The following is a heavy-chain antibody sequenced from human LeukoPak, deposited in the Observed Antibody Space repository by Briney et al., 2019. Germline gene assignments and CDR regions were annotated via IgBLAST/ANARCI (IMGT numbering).Heavy chain of an antibody. CDR3: AKDQNIVATINFDY. J-gene: IGHJ4*02. D-gene: IGHD5-12*01. Sequence: GGSLRLSCAASGFTFSSYAMNWVRQAPGKGLEWVSGISGSGGNTYYADSVKGRFTISRDSSKNTLYLQMNSLRAEDTAVYYCAKDQNIVATINFDYWGQGTLVTVSS. CDR1: GFTFSSYA. CDR2: ISGSGGNT. V-gene: IGHV3-23*01.